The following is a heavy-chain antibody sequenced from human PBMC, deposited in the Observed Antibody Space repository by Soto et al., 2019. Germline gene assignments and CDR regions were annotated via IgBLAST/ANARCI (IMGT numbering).Heavy chain of an antibody. Sequence: GGSLRLSCTASEFTFSSYWMHWVRQAPGEGLVWVSRINEDGSHTDYADSVKGRFTISRDNAKNTLFLQMNSLGAEDTAIYYCSRGSSGWAGVDYWGPGTLVTVSS. V-gene: IGHV3-74*01. J-gene: IGHJ4*02. CDR2: INEDGSHT. D-gene: IGHD6-19*01. CDR1: EFTFSSYW. CDR3: SRGSSGWAGVDY.